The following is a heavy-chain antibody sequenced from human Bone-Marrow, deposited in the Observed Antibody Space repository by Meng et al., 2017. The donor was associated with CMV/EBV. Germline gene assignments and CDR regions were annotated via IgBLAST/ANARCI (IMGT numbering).Heavy chain of an antibody. CDR1: GYTFTSYD. V-gene: IGHV1-8*01. D-gene: IGHD3-3*01. CDR3: AISTKPKYYDFWSGYYTGGLDY. CDR2: MNPNSGNT. J-gene: IGHJ4*02. Sequence: DSVKVSCKASGYTFTSYDINWVRQATRQGLEWMGWMNPNSGNTGYAQKFQGRVTMTRNTSISTAYMELSSLRSEDTAVYYCAISTKPKYYDFWSGYYTGGLDYWGQGTLVTVSS.